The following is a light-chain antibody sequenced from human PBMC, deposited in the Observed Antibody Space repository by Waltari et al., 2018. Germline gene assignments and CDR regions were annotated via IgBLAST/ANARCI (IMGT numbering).Light chain of an antibody. V-gene: IGLV2-23*02. CDR1: AHDVGNYNL. CDR2: EVT. Sequence: QSALTQPASVSGSPGQSITISCAGTAHDVGNYNLVSWYQQHPGKAPKLIIYEVTKRPSGVSNRFPASKSGIAASLTISGLQAEDEAEYYCFSYAGRFSFVFGTGTQVTV. CDR3: FSYAGRFSFV. J-gene: IGLJ1*01.